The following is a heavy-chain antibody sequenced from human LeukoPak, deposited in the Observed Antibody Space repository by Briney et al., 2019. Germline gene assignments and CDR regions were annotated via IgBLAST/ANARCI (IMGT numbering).Heavy chain of an antibody. Sequence: PSETLSLTCAVYGGSFSGYYWSWIRQPPGKGLEWIGEINHSGSTNYNPSLKSRVTISVDTSKNQFSLKLSSVTAADTAVYYCARGPSVVVVAATDYYYYYYMDVWGKGTTVTVPS. CDR1: GGSFSGYY. CDR3: ARGPSVVVVAATDYYYYYYMDV. V-gene: IGHV4-34*01. J-gene: IGHJ6*03. CDR2: INHSGST. D-gene: IGHD2-15*01.